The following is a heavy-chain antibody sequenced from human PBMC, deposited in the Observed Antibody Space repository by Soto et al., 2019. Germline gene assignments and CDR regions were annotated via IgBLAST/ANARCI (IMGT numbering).Heavy chain of an antibody. CDR2: IHHSGST. Sequence: QLQLQGSGPGLVKPSETLSLTCTVTSGSISSTSYYWSWIRQPPGKGLEWIGTIHHSGSTFSNPSLKGRVTISIDTAKNQFSLKVGSVTAADTAVYYCARHNSGDNNGLEYWGPGTLVIVSS. D-gene: IGHD4-17*01. J-gene: IGHJ4*02. V-gene: IGHV4-39*01. CDR3: ARHNSGDNNGLEY. CDR1: SGSISSTSYY.